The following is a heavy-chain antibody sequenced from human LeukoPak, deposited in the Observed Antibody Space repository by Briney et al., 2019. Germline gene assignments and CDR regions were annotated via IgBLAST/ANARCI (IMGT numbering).Heavy chain of an antibody. Sequence: PGGSLRLSCAASGFTFSSYGMHWVRQAPGKGLEWVAFIRYDGSNKYYADSVKGRFTISRDNAKNSLYLQMNSLRAEDTAVYYRARESEIRFLEWLFVFDYWGQGTLVTVSS. CDR1: GFTFSSYG. D-gene: IGHD3-3*01. V-gene: IGHV3-30*02. CDR2: IRYDGSNK. CDR3: ARESEIRFLEWLFVFDY. J-gene: IGHJ4*02.